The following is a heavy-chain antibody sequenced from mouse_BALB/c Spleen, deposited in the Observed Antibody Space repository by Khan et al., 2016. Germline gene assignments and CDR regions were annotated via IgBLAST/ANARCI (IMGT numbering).Heavy chain of an antibody. CDR3: ARSYYGNYAWCAY. V-gene: IGHV14-1*02. CDR2: IDPANGNT. Sequence: VQLKQSGAELVRPGALVKLSCKASGFNIIHYYMHWVKQRPEQGLEWIGWIDPANGNTINEPKFQGKAIITADTTPNTVYLQLTSLPSEDTAVYYCARSYYGNYAWCAYWGQGTLVTVSA. D-gene: IGHD2-10*01. J-gene: IGHJ3*01. CDR1: GFNIIHYY.